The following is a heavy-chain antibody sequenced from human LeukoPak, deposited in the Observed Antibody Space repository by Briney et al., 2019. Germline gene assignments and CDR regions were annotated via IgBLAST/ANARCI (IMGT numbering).Heavy chain of an antibody. CDR3: ARAASSSWYRSFDY. D-gene: IGHD6-13*01. CDR1: GGSISSGGYY. CDR2: IYYSGRT. Sequence: SQTLSLTCTVSGGSISSGGYYWSWIRQHPGKGLEGIGYIYYSGRTYYNPSLKSRVTISVDTSKNQFSLKLSSVTAADTAVYYCARAASSSWYRSFDYWGQGTLVTVSS. J-gene: IGHJ4*02. V-gene: IGHV4-31*03.